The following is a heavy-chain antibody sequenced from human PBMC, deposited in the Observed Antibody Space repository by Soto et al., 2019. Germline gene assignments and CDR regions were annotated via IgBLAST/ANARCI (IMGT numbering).Heavy chain of an antibody. V-gene: IGHV4-39*07. D-gene: IGHD6-13*01. CDR3: ARFNRIAAAALFDY. J-gene: IGHJ4*02. CDR2: IYYSGST. Sequence: SETLSLTCTVSGGSISSSSYYWGWIRQPPGKGLEWIGSIYYSGSTYYNPSLKSRVTISVDTSKNQFSLKLSSVTAADTAVYYCARFNRIAAAALFDYWGQGTLVTVSS. CDR1: GGSISSSSYY.